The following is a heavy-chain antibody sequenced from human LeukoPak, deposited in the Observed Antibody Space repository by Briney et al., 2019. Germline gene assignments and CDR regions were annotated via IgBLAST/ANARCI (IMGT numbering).Heavy chain of an antibody. CDR1: GGSFSGYY. CDR3: ASLHLGYYYMDV. V-gene: IGHV4-34*01. J-gene: IGHJ6*03. Sequence: SETLSLTCAVYGGSFSGYYWSWIRQPPGKGLEWIGEINHSGSTNYNPSLESRVTISVDTSKNQFSLKLSSVTAADTAVYYCASLHLGYYYMDVWGKGTAVTISS. CDR2: INHSGST. D-gene: IGHD7-27*01.